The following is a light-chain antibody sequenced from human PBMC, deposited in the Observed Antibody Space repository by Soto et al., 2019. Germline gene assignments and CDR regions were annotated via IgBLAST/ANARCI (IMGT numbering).Light chain of an antibody. CDR1: QSVLYSSNNKNY. V-gene: IGKV4-1*01. Sequence: DIVMTQSPDSLAVSLGERATINCKSSQSVLYSSNNKNYLAWYQQKPGQPPKLLIYWASTRESGVPDRFSGSGSVTDFTLTISSLQAEDVAVYHCQQYYSTPLAFGPGTKVDIK. CDR2: WAS. J-gene: IGKJ3*01. CDR3: QQYYSTPLA.